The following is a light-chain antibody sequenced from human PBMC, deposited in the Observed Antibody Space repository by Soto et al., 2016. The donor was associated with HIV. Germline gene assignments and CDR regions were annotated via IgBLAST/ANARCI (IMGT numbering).Light chain of an antibody. CDR3: QAWDSGRV. J-gene: IGLJ3*02. Sequence: SYELTQPPSVSVSPGQTASIPCSGDKLGDKYVCWYQQKLGQSPVLLIYEDKKRPSGIPERFSGSNSGNTATLTISGTQTMDEADYYCQAWDSGRVFGGGTKLTVL. V-gene: IGLV3-1*01. CDR1: KLGDKY. CDR2: EDK.